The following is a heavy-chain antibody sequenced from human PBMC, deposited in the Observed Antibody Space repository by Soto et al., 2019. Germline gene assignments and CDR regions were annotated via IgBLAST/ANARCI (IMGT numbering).Heavy chain of an antibody. CDR1: GYTFTSYG. Sequence: QVQLVQSGAEVKKPGASVKVSCKASGYTFTSYGISWVRQAPGQGLEWMGWISAYNGNTNYAQKLQGRVTMTTDTSTSTAYMELRSLRSDDTSVYYCARDYYDSSGYYGGYYYYGMGVWGQGTTVTVSS. CDR3: ARDYYDSSGYYGGYYYYGMGV. D-gene: IGHD3-22*01. V-gene: IGHV1-18*04. J-gene: IGHJ6*02. CDR2: ISAYNGNT.